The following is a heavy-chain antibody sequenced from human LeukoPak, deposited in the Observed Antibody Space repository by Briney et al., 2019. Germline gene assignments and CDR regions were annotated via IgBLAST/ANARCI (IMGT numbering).Heavy chain of an antibody. CDR1: GYSISSGYY. D-gene: IGHD6-6*01. Sequence: SETLSLTCTVSGYSISSGYYWGWIRQPPGKGLEWIGSIYHSGSTYYNPSLKSRVTISVDTSKNQFSLKLSSVTAADTAVYYCASGSSSRYYFDYWGQGTLVTVSS. CDR3: ASGSSSRYYFDY. J-gene: IGHJ4*02. V-gene: IGHV4-38-2*02. CDR2: IYHSGST.